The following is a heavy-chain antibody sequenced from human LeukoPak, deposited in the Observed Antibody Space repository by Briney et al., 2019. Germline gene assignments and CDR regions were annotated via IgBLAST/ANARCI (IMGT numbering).Heavy chain of an antibody. D-gene: IGHD1-7*01. CDR1: GFTFSSYA. CDR2: ISYDGSNK. V-gene: IGHV3-30*04. CDR3: AKVGNWKYGHHDY. J-gene: IGHJ4*02. Sequence: GGSLRLSCAASGFTFSSYAMHWVRQAPGKGLEWVALISYDGSNKYYADSVKARFIISRDNSKNTVYLQMNSLRAEDTAVYYCAKVGNWKYGHHDYWGQGTLVTVSS.